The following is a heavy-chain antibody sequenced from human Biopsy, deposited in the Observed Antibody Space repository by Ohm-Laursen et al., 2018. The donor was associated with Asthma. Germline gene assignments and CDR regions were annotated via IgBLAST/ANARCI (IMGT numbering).Heavy chain of an antibody. Sequence: GASLKVSCKASGYTFINYAIHWVRQAPGQRLEWMGWINAGNGNTKYSQKVQGRVTITRDTSASTAYMDLSSLRSEDTAVYYCARTYFDFLTGQVHDAFAMWGQGTMVTVSS. J-gene: IGHJ3*02. CDR2: INAGNGNT. D-gene: IGHD3-9*01. CDR1: GYTFINYA. V-gene: IGHV1-3*01. CDR3: ARTYFDFLTGQVHDAFAM.